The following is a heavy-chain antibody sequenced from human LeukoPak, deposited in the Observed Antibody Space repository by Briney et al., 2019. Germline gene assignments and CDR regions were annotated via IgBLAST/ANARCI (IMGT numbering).Heavy chain of an antibody. Sequence: GSLRLSCAASGFTFSSSWMHWVRQAPGKGLAWVSRINPDGSTTHYGDSVQGRFTISRDNAKNTLYLQMNSLRAEDTAVYYCARAGSFRFDLWGQGILVTVSS. CDR1: GFTFSSSW. CDR3: ARAGSFRFDL. CDR2: INPDGSTT. D-gene: IGHD3-10*01. V-gene: IGHV3-74*01. J-gene: IGHJ5*02.